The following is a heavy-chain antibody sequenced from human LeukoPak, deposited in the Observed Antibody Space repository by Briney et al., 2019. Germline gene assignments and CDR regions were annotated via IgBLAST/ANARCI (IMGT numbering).Heavy chain of an antibody. CDR3: AKVRPYGGNGLDAFDI. J-gene: IGHJ3*02. D-gene: IGHD4-23*01. CDR2: ISYDGSNK. CDR1: GFTFSSYG. Sequence: GGSLRLSCAASGFTFSSYGMHWVRQAPGKGLEWVAVISYDGSNKYYADSVKGRFTISRDNSKNTLYLQMNSLRAEGTAVYYCAKVRPYGGNGLDAFDIWGQGTMVTVSS. V-gene: IGHV3-30*18.